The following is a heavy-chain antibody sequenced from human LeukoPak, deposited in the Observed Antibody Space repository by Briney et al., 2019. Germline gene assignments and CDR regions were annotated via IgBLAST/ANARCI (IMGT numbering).Heavy chain of an antibody. J-gene: IGHJ4*02. CDR1: GFTFDDYG. CDR3: AREGGCCSSTSCYPHFDY. D-gene: IGHD2-2*01. V-gene: IGHV3-20*04. CDR2: INWNGGST. Sequence: GGSLRLSRAASGFTFDDYGMSWVRQAPGKGLEWVSGINWNGGSTGYADSVKGRFTISRDNAKNSLYLQMNSLRAEDTALYYCAREGGCCSSTSCYPHFDYWGQGTLVTVSS.